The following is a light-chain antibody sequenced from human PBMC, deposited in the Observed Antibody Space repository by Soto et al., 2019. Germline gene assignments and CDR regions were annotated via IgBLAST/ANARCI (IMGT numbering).Light chain of an antibody. V-gene: IGKV3-20*01. J-gene: IGKJ4*01. CDR2: GVS. CDR3: QQYQASPVT. Sequence: EIVLTQSPGTLSLSPGETATLSCMASLTIGSSYLAWYQQRPGQAPRLLIYGVSTRATGIPDRFSGSGSGTDFTLTISRLDPEDFAVYYCQQYQASPVTFGGGTKVDIK. CDR1: LTIGSSY.